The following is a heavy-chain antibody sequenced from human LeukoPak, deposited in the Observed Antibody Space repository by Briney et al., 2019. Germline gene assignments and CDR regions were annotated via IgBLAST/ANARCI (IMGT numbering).Heavy chain of an antibody. J-gene: IGHJ4*02. V-gene: IGHV3-23*01. Sequence: GGSLRLSCAASGFTFSSYAMSWVRQAPGKGLEWVSAISGSGGSTYYADSVKGRFTISRDNSKNTLYLQMNSLRAEDTAVYYCAKDRRTVTTLRPIFDCWGQGTLVTVSS. CDR2: ISGSGGST. CDR3: AKDRRTVTTLRPIFDC. CDR1: GFTFSSYA. D-gene: IGHD4-17*01.